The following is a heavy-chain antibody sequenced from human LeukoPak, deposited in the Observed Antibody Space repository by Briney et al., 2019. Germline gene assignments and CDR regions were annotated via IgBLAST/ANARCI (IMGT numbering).Heavy chain of an antibody. CDR3: AREAATRYYYYGIDF. CDR2: IYYSGST. Sequence: SETLSLTCTVCGGSISSYYWSWIRQPPGEGLEGLGYIYYSGSTNYNPSLKRRVTISVVTSNNQFSLQLSSFTAADTAVYYCAREAATRYYYYGIDFCRQRTTVTVSS. V-gene: IGHV4-59*01. CDR1: GGSISSYY. J-gene: IGHJ6*02. D-gene: IGHD2-15*01.